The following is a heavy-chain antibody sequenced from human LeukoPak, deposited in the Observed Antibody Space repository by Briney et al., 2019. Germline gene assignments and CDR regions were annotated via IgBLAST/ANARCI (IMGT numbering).Heavy chain of an antibody. D-gene: IGHD3-16*02. CDR3: ARNNYVWGSYLDY. CDR2: VNRDGSET. Sequence: GGSLRLSCAASGFALSSHWMTWVRQVPERGPEWVANVNRDGSETYYLDSVNGRFTISKDNAKNSLYLQMNSLRAEDTALYHCARNNYVWGSYLDYWGQGTLVTVSS. CDR1: GFALSSHW. V-gene: IGHV3-7*03. J-gene: IGHJ4*02.